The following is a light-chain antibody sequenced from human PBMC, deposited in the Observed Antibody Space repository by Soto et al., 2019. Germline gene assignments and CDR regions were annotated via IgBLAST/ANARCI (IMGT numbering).Light chain of an antibody. J-gene: IGLJ2*01. Sequence: QSALTQPASVSGSPGQSITISCSETSSGIGTYNYVSWYQLHPGKVPKLIIYEVNNRPSGISPRFSGSKSGKTASLTISGLQAEDEADYFCSSYAGSNNFDVVFGGGTKLTVL. V-gene: IGLV2-14*01. CDR2: EVN. CDR3: SSYAGSNNFDVV. CDR1: SSGIGTYNY.